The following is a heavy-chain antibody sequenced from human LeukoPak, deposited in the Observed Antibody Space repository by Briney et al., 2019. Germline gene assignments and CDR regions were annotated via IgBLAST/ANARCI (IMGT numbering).Heavy chain of an antibody. J-gene: IGHJ6*02. Sequence: ASVKVSCKASGYTFTSYAMHWVRQAPGQRLEWMGWINAGNGNTKYSQKFQGRVTITRDTSASTAYMEPSSLRSEDTAVYYCARDEPITFRHYYGMDVWGQGTTVTVSS. CDR2: INAGNGNT. CDR1: GYTFTSYA. D-gene: IGHD3-16*01. V-gene: IGHV1-3*01. CDR3: ARDEPITFRHYYGMDV.